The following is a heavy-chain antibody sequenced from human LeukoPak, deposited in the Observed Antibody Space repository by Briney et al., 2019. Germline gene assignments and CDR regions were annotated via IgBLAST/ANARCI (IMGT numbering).Heavy chain of an antibody. CDR2: ISRSSSII. V-gene: IGHV3-48*04. CDR3: ARDGIAVAGQEFDY. D-gene: IGHD6-19*01. CDR1: GFTFSAYS. J-gene: IGHJ4*02. Sequence: GGSLRLSCAASGFTFSAYSMNWVRQAPGKGLEWVSYISRSSSIIYYADSVKGRFTISRDNAKNSLYLQMSSLRAEDTAVYYCARDGIAVAGQEFDYWGQGTLVTVSS.